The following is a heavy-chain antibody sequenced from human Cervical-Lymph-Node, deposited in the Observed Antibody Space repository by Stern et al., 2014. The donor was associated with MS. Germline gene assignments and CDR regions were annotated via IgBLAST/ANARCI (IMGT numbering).Heavy chain of an antibody. D-gene: IGHD3-10*01. CDR1: GFTFRTCA. J-gene: IGHJ4*02. CDR2: ITAGGDWT. CDR3: AKYESGSCTPPHEN. V-gene: IGHV3-23*04. Sequence: EVQLVESGGGLVQPGGSLRLSCAVSGFTFRTCAISWVRQAPGKGLEWISSITAGGDWTAYADSVQGRFTISKDNSKNTLYLQMNNLGTEDTATYFCAKYESGSCTPPHENWGQGTLVTVSS.